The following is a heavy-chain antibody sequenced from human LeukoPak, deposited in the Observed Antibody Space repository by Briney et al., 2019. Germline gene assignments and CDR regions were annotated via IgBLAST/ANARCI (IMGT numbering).Heavy chain of an antibody. CDR2: ISYDGSNI. V-gene: IGHV3-30*03. CDR3: AIHPIKQQLVLVDY. Sequence: GTSLRLSCAASGFTFNNCGIHWVRQAPGKGLEWVAFISYDGSNIYYADSVKGRLTISRDNSKNTLYLQMNSLRAEDTAVYYCAIHPIKQQLVLVDYWGQGTLVTVSS. D-gene: IGHD6-13*01. CDR1: GFTFNNCG. J-gene: IGHJ4*02.